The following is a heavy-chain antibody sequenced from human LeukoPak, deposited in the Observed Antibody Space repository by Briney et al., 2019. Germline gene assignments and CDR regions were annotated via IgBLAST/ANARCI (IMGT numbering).Heavy chain of an antibody. Sequence: GASVKVSCKASGYTFTGYYMHWVRQAPGQGLEWMGWINPNSGGTNYAQKFQGRVTMTRDTSISTAYMELSRLRSDDTAVYYCARDRRRGMTTVTTPENWGQGTLVTVSS. J-gene: IGHJ4*02. CDR1: GYTFTGYY. CDR2: INPNSGGT. V-gene: IGHV1-2*02. CDR3: ARDRRRGMTTVTTPEN. D-gene: IGHD4-17*01.